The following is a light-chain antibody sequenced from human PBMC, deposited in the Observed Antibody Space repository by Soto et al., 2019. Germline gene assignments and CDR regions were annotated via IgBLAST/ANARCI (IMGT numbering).Light chain of an antibody. J-gene: IGKJ3*01. V-gene: IGKV1-8*01. Sequence: AIRMTQSPSSFSASTGDRVTITCRASQGISSYLAWYQQKPGKAPKLLIYAASTLQSGVPSRFSGSRSGTDFTLTISCLQSEHFATYYCQQYYSDPQFTFGPGTKVDI. CDR2: AAS. CDR1: QGISSY. CDR3: QQYYSDPQFT.